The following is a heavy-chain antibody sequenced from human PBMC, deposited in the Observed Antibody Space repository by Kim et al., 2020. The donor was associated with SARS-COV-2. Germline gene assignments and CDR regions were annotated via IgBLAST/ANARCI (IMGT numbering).Heavy chain of an antibody. J-gene: IGHJ4*02. CDR2: IYYSGST. CDR3: ARGFDY. Sequence: SETLSLTCTVSGGSISSYYWSWIRQPPGKGLEWIGYIYYSGSTNYNPSLKSRVTISVDTSKNQFSLKLSSVTAADTPVYYCARGFDYSVQGTMVTVTS. D-gene: IGHD3-10*01. V-gene: IGHV4-59*01. CDR1: GGSISSYY.